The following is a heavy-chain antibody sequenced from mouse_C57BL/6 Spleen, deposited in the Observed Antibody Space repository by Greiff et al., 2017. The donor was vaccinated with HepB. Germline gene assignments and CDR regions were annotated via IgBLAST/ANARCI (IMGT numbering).Heavy chain of an antibody. CDR2: IYPGDGDT. CDR1: GYAFSSSW. D-gene: IGHD2-5*01. Sequence: QVQLQQSGPELVKPGASVKISCKASGYAFSSSWMNWVKQRPGKGLEWIGRIYPGDGDTNYNRKFKGKATLTADKSSSTAYMQLSSLTSEDSAVYFCARTYYSNYGGYFDVWGTGTTVTVSS. CDR3: ARTYYSNYGGYFDV. V-gene: IGHV1-82*01. J-gene: IGHJ1*03.